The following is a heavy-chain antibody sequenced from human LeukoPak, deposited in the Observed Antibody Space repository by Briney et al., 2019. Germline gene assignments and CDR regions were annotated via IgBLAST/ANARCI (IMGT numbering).Heavy chain of an antibody. CDR3: ARDLGSNYYYYYGMDV. CDR2: IYYSGST. D-gene: IGHD3-10*01. Sequence: SETLSLTCTVSGGSISSYYWSWIRQPPGEGLEWIGYIYYSGSTNYNPSLKSRVNISVDTSKNQFSLKLSSVTAADTAVYYCARDLGSNYYYYYGMDVWGQGTTVTVSS. J-gene: IGHJ6*02. CDR1: GGSISSYY. V-gene: IGHV4-59*01.